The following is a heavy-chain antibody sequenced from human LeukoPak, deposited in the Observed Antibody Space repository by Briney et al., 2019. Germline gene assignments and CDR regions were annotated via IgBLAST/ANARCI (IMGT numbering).Heavy chain of an antibody. Sequence: GGSLRLSCAASGFTFSSYAMHWVRQAPGKGLEWVAVISYDGSNKYYAGSVKGRFTISRDNSKNTLYLQMNSLRAEDTAVYYCAPDAFDIWGQGTMVTVSS. J-gene: IGHJ3*02. CDR1: GFTFSSYA. CDR3: APDAFDI. V-gene: IGHV3-30*04. CDR2: ISYDGSNK.